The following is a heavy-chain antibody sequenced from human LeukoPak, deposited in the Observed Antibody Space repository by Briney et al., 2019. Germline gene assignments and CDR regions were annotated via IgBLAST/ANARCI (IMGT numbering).Heavy chain of an antibody. CDR3: ARRSLWFGELWDY. CDR1: GFTFSSYS. V-gene: IGHV3-48*04. J-gene: IGHJ4*02. D-gene: IGHD3-10*01. CDR2: ISSSSSTI. Sequence: GGSLRLSCAASGFTFSSYSMNWVRQAPGKGLEWVSYISSSSSTIYYADSVKGRFTISRDSAKNSLYLQMNSLRAEDTAVYYCARRSLWFGELWDYWGQGTLVTVSS.